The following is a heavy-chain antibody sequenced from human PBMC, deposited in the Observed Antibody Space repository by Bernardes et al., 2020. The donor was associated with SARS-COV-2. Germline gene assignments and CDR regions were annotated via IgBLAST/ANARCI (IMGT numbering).Heavy chain of an antibody. CDR1: GGSIRNYY. V-gene: IGHV4-59*08. CDR3: ARQNSAGSGNNDAFDI. J-gene: IGHJ3*02. D-gene: IGHD3-10*01. CDR2: VYDNGFT. Sequence: SEPLSLTCTVSGGSIRNYYWSWIRQSPGKGLEWIGYVYDNGFTTYSPSLNSRVTISLHTSRNQFSLWLASVTAADTAVYYCARQNSAGSGNNDAFDIWGQGTLVTVSS.